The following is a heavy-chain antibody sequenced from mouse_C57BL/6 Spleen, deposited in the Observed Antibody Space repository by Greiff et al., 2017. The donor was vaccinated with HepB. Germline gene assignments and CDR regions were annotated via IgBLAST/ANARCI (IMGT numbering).Heavy chain of an antibody. D-gene: IGHD2-1*01. V-gene: IGHV5-15*01. CDR2: ISNLAYSI. Sequence: DVQLVESGGGLVQPGGSLKLSCAASGFTFSDYGMAWVRQAPRKGPEWVAFISNLAYSIYYADTVTGRFTISRENAKNTLYLEMSSLRSEDTAMYYCASLTTRNYYAMDYWGQGTSVTVSS. J-gene: IGHJ4*01. CDR3: ASLTTRNYYAMDY. CDR1: GFTFSDYG.